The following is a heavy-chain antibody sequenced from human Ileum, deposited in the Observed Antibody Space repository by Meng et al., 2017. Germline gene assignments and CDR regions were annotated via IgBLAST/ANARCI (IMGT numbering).Heavy chain of an antibody. CDR1: GFTFSSSW. CDR3: AFTLLASPSALTN. CDR2: IIGDGSGA. V-gene: IGHV3-74*01. J-gene: IGHJ4*02. D-gene: IGHD3-3*01. Sequence: VQSVQSGGGLAQPCGSLRLSCTASGFTFSSSWVHWVRQAPGRGLAWVSRIIGDGSGANYADSVEGRFTVSRDNAKNTAYLQMSGLRAEDTAVYYCAFTLLASPSALTNWGQGTLVTVSS.